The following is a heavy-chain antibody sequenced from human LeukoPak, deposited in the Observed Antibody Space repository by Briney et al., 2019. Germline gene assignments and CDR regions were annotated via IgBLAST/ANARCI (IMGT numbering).Heavy chain of an antibody. J-gene: IGHJ4*01. CDR2: ISSSSDTI. D-gene: IGHD1-26*01. Sequence: GGSLTLSCAASGFTFSTYNMNWVRQAPGKGLEWVSSISSSSDTIYYADSVKGRFTISRDNAKNLLNLQMSSLRAEDTAVYYCARDRPYSGSSYDFDFWGHATMVTVSS. CDR3: ARDRPYSGSSYDFDF. CDR1: GFTFSTYN. V-gene: IGHV3-48*01.